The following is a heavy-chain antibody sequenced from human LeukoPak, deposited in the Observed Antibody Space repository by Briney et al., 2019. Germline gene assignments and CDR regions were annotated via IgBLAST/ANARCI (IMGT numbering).Heavy chain of an antibody. CDR3: ARIEGSAITF. CDR1: GYTFTDYY. V-gene: IGHV1-2*02. CDR2: ISPNSGGT. D-gene: IGHD3-16*01. Sequence: ASVTVSCKAFGYTFTDYYIHWVRPAPGQGLEWMGYISPNSGGTKYAQKFQGRFTMTRDTSINTAYMELSRLTSADTALYYCARIEGSAITFWGQGTLVTVSS. J-gene: IGHJ4*02.